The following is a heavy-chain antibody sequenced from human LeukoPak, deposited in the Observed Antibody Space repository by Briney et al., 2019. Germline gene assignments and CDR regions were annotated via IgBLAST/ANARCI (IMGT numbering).Heavy chain of an antibody. Sequence: GGSLRLSFAASGFTVSNNYMTWVRQAPGKGLEWVSVMYRVGNTYYADFVKGRFTISRDNFKNTLHLQMNSLRVEDTALYYCARGHTVGATGVWAFDIWGQGTMVTVSS. CDR3: ARGHTVGATGVWAFDI. CDR2: MYRVGNT. CDR1: GFTVSNNY. V-gene: IGHV3-66*01. D-gene: IGHD1-26*01. J-gene: IGHJ3*02.